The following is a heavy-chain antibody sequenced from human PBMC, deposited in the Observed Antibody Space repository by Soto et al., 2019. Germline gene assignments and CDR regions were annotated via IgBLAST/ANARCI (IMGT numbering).Heavy chain of an antibody. J-gene: IGHJ4*02. Sequence: PGGSLRLSCTASGLSFTNFAMSWVLQPPGKGLEWVAGIGASGDITWYADSVKVRLSISRVNSKNTLYLQLNRLRFEDTAVYYCAKDDFTDRGDDYFAYWGPGTLVTVYS. CDR1: GLSFTNFA. D-gene: IGHD2-21*02. CDR3: AKDDFTDRGDDYFAY. CDR2: IGASGDIT. V-gene: IGHV3-23*01.